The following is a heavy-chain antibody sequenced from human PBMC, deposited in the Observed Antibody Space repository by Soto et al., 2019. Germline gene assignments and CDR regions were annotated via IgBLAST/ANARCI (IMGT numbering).Heavy chain of an antibody. CDR1: GFTVSSNY. Sequence: GGSLRLSCAASGFTVSSNYMSWVRQAPGKGLEWVSVIYSGGSTYYADSVKGRFTISRDNSKNTLYLQMNSLRAEDTAVYYCAKDRLIYGSGSTDAFDIWGQGTMVTVSS. D-gene: IGHD3-10*01. J-gene: IGHJ3*02. CDR3: AKDRLIYGSGSTDAFDI. CDR2: IYSGGST. V-gene: IGHV3-53*01.